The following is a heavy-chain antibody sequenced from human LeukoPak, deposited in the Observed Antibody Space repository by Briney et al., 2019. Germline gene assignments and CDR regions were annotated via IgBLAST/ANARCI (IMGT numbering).Heavy chain of an antibody. D-gene: IGHD6-19*01. V-gene: IGHV3-30*02. CDR2: IRYDGSNK. J-gene: IGHJ4*02. Sequence: GGSLRLSCAASGFTFSSYGMHWVRQAPGKGLEWVAFIRYDGSNKYYADSVKGRFTISRDNSKNTLYLQMNSLRAEDTAVYYCAKDDGAVAVKAKFDYWGQGTLVTVSS. CDR1: GFTFSSYG. CDR3: AKDDGAVAVKAKFDY.